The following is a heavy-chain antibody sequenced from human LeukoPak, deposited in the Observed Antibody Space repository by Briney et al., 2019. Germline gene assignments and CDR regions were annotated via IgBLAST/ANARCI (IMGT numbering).Heavy chain of an antibody. V-gene: IGHV3-74*01. CDR3: ARAPSEIGGYYPEYFRH. J-gene: IGHJ1*01. CDR2: IKSDGST. D-gene: IGHD3-3*01. Sequence: GGSLRLSCAASGFTFSTYWMHWVRQAPGKGLVWVSRIKSDGSTNYADSVKGRFTISRDNAKNTLSLQMNSLRPEDTGVYYCARAPSEIGGYYPEYFRHWGRGTLVTVSS. CDR1: GFTFSTYW.